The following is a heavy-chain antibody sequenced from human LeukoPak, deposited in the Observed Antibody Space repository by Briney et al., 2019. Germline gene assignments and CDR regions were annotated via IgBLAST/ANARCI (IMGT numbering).Heavy chain of an antibody. CDR1: GYTLTELS. CDR2: FDPEDGET. D-gene: IGHD3-10*01. Sequence: ASVKVSCKVSGYTLTELSMHWVRQAPGKGLEWMGGFDPEDGETIYAQKFQGRVTMTEDTPTDTAYMELSSLRSEDTAVYYCATQLDRGLYYYGSGSYYSWGQGTLVTVSS. V-gene: IGHV1-24*01. J-gene: IGHJ5*02. CDR3: ATQLDRGLYYYGSGSYYS.